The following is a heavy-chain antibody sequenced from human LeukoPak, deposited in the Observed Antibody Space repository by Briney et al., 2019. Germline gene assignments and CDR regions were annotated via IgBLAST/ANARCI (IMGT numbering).Heavy chain of an antibody. V-gene: IGHV1-69*13. Sequence: ASVKVSCKASGGTFSSYAISWVRQAPGQGLEWMGGIIPIFGTASYAQKFQGRVTITADESTSTAYMELSSLRSEDTAVYYCARAPYDSDVQIGFYYYYMDVWGKGTTVTVSS. CDR3: ARAPYDSDVQIGFYYYYMDV. J-gene: IGHJ6*03. CDR2: IIPIFGTA. CDR1: GGTFSSYA. D-gene: IGHD3-22*01.